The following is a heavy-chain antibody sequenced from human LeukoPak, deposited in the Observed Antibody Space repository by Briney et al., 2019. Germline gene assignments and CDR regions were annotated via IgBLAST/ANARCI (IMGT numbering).Heavy chain of an antibody. CDR2: ISNDGSRK. D-gene: IGHD3-3*01. CDR1: EFTFSSHA. V-gene: IGHV3-30*03. CDR3: ARDRAWNYFDY. Sequence: GGSLRLSCVASEFTFSSHAMNWVRQAPGKGLEWVAIISNDGSRKYYAHSVEGRFTISRDNSKNTLYLQMDSLRAEDTAVYYCARDRAWNYFDYWGQGTLVTVSS. J-gene: IGHJ4*02.